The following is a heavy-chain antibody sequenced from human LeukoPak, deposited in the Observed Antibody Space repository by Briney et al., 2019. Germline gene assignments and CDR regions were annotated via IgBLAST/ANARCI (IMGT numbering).Heavy chain of an antibody. CDR2: IYYSGTT. J-gene: IGHJ5*02. CDR1: GFTFSSYA. V-gene: IGHV4-39*02. Sequence: SGGSLRLSCAASGFTFSSYAMSWLRQPPGKGLEWIGSIYYSGTTYYNPSLERRLTIAIDTSKNLFSLKVSDVTAADTAVYFCAKRTTGYCISTSCYNSWGQGTLVTVSS. CDR3: AKRTTGYCISTSCYNS. D-gene: IGHD2-2*02.